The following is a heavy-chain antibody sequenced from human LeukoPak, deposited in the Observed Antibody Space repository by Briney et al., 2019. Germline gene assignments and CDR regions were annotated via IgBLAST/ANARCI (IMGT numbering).Heavy chain of an antibody. CDR2: ISAADRSA. V-gene: IGHV3-23*01. J-gene: IGHJ4*02. CDR1: RFTFSDYA. D-gene: IGHD2-15*01. Sequence: GGSLRLSCAASRFTFSDYAMSWVRQAPGKGLEWVSAISAADRSAYYADSVKGRFTISRDNSKNTLYLQMNSLRAEGTAVYYCASQGYCSGGSCSSNYWGQGTLVIVSS. CDR3: ASQGYCSGGSCSSNY.